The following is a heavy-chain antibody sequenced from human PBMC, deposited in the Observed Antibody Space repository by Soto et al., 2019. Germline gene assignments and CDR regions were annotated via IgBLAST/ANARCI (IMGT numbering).Heavy chain of an antibody. J-gene: IGHJ4*02. CDR3: ARGGLSIDY. D-gene: IGHD3-16*01. Sequence: WETLSLTCTVSGGSISSYYWSWIRQPPGKGLEWIGYIYYSGSTNYNPSLKSRVTISVDTSKNQFSLKLSSVTAADTAVYYCARGGLSIDYWGQGTLVTVSS. CDR1: GGSISSYY. V-gene: IGHV4-59*01. CDR2: IYYSGST.